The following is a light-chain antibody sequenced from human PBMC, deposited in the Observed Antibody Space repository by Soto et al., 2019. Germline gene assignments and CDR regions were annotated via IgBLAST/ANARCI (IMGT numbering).Light chain of an antibody. J-gene: IGLJ1*01. CDR3: AAWDDSMNGYV. CDR2: SID. Sequence: QSVLTQPPSASGTPGQSITISCTGSNSNIRSNTVTCYHQLPGSAPPLLIYSIDQRPPGVPARLSGSTTDASASLPISGLQYEDEADYYCAAWDDSMNGYVFGTGTKVTVL. CDR1: NSNIRSNT. V-gene: IGLV1-44*01.